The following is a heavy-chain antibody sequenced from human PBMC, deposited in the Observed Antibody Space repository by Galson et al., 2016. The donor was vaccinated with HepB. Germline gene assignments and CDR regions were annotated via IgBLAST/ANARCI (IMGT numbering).Heavy chain of an antibody. J-gene: IGHJ4*02. CDR3: ARSPSMIRGVILDS. CDR2: IYYSGST. D-gene: IGHD3-10*01. V-gene: IGHV4-59*01. Sequence: ETLSLTCTVSGGSLSSYYWSWIRPPPGKGLEWIGYIYYSGSTNYNPSLKGRVTISIDTSKNQFSPKLSSVTAADTAMYYCARSPSMIRGVILDSWGQGTLVTVSS. CDR1: GGSLSSYY.